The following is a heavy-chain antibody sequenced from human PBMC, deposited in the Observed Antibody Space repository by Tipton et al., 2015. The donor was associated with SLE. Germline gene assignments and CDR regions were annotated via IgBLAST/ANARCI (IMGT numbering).Heavy chain of an antibody. V-gene: IGHV4-39*07. Sequence: TLSLTCTVSGGSISSSSYYWGWIRKPPGKGLVWTGSIYYSGSTYYNPSLKSRVTISVDTSKNQFSLKLSSVTAADTAVYYCARVFVGVWGQGTTVTVSS. J-gene: IGHJ6*02. D-gene: IGHD3-3*01. CDR2: IYYSGST. CDR1: GGSISSSSYY. CDR3: ARVFVGV.